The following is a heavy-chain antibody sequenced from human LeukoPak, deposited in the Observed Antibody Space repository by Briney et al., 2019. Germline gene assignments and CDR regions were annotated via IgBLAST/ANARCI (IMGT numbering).Heavy chain of an antibody. J-gene: IGHJ4*02. CDR3: ARGYDSSGYYPGARDY. V-gene: IGHV3-21*01. CDR2: ISVRSSHI. D-gene: IGHD3-22*01. Sequence: GGSLRLSCAASGLTFRSYSSSYSMNWVRQAPGKGLEWVSSISVRSSHIYYADSVKGRFTISRDNAKNSLYLQMNSLRAEDTAVYVCARGYDSSGYYPGARDYWGQGTLVTVSS. CDR1: GLTFRSYSSSYS.